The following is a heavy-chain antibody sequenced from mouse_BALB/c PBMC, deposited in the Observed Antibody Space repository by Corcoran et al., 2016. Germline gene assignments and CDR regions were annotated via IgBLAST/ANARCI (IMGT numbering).Heavy chain of an antibody. J-gene: IGHJ3*01. V-gene: IGHV9-3-1*01. Sequence: QIQLVQSGPELKKPGEPVTISCKASGYPFTNYGMNRVKQAPGKGLKWMGWINTYTGEPTYADDFKGRCAFSLATSASTAYLQINNLKNEDTATYFCARSDGSSWFAYWGQGTLVTVSA. CDR2: INTYTGEP. D-gene: IGHD1-1*01. CDR1: GYPFTNYG. CDR3: ARSDGSSWFAY.